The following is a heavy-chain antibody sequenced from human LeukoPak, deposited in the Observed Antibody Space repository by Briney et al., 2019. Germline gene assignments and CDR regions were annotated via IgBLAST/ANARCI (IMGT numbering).Heavy chain of an antibody. CDR1: GFTFSSYW. CDR3: ARARYYYGSGSYPNWFDP. V-gene: IGHV3-7*01. CDR2: IKQDGSEE. Sequence: GGSLRLSCAASGFTFSSYWMSWVRQAPGKGLEWVANIKQDGSEEYYVDSVKGRFTISRDNAKNSLYLQMNSLRAEDTAVYYCARARYYYGSGSYPNWFDPWGQGTLVTVSS. J-gene: IGHJ5*02. D-gene: IGHD3-10*01.